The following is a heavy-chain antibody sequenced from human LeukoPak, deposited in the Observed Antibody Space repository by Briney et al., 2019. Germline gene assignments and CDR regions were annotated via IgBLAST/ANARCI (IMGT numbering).Heavy chain of an antibody. CDR2: INPRGGST. CDR3: ARKFGGSGYYFDY. CDR1: GYTFIDYY. D-gene: IGHD2-15*01. V-gene: IGHV1-46*01. J-gene: IGHJ4*02. Sequence: ASVEVSCKASGYTFIDYYIQWVRQAPGQGLEWMGTINPRGGSTRHAQRFQGRVTMTRDTSTSTLYMELSSLTSEDTAVYYCARKFGGSGYYFDYWGQGTLVTVSS.